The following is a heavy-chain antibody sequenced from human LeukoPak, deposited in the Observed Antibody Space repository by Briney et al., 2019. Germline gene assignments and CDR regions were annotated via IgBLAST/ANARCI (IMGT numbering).Heavy chain of an antibody. Sequence: GGSLRLSCAASGFTFSSYGMHWVRQAPGKGLEWVAVISYDGSNKYYADSVKGRFTISRDNSKNTLYLQMNSQRPEDTAVYYCARANLWFGDALLGGMDVWGQGTTVTVSS. CDR2: ISYDGSNK. D-gene: IGHD3-10*01. CDR3: ARANLWFGDALLGGMDV. V-gene: IGHV3-30*03. CDR1: GFTFSSYG. J-gene: IGHJ6*02.